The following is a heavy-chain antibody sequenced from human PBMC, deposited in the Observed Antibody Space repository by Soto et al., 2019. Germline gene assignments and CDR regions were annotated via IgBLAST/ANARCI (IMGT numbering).Heavy chain of an antibody. D-gene: IGHD3-3*01. CDR1: GYTFTTFG. J-gene: IGHJ6*02. Sequence: QVQLVQSGAEVKKPGASVKVSCKASGYTFTTFGISWVRQAPGQGLEWMGWISAYNGYTNYAQKVKGRVTMTTDTSTSTAYMELRGLRSDDTAVYYCARDPTIFGVVQNYGMDVWGQGTTVTVSS. CDR3: ARDPTIFGVVQNYGMDV. V-gene: IGHV1-18*01. CDR2: ISAYNGYT.